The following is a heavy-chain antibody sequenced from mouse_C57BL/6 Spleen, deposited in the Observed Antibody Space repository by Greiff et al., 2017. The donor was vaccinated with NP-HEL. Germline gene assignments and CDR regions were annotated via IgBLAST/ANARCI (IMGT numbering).Heavy chain of an antibody. Sequence: EVKLVESGGGLVKPGGSLKLSCAASGFTFSSYAMSWVRQTPEKRLEWVATISDGGSYTYYPDNVKGRFTISRDNAKNHLYLQMGHLKSEDTAMYYCARDGPYYYGSPHYAMDYWGQGTSVTVSS. CDR1: GFTFSSYA. CDR2: ISDGGSYT. V-gene: IGHV5-4*01. D-gene: IGHD1-1*01. J-gene: IGHJ4*01. CDR3: ARDGPYYYGSPHYAMDY.